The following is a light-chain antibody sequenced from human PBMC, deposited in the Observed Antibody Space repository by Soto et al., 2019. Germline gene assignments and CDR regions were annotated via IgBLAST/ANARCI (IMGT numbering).Light chain of an antibody. Sequence: QPVLTQPPSVSGAPGQRVTISCTGSSSNIGAGYDVHWYQQLPGTAPRLLIYDNNNRPSGVPDRFSGSKSGTSASLAVTGLQAEDEADYYCQSYDNSLSASVVFGGGTKLTVL. V-gene: IGLV1-40*01. CDR3: QSYDNSLSASVV. CDR1: SSNIGAGYD. CDR2: DNN. J-gene: IGLJ2*01.